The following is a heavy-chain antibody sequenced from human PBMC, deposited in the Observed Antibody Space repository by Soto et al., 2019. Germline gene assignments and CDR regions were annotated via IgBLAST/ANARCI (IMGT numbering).Heavy chain of an antibody. J-gene: IGHJ4*02. CDR2: ISGGVDTT. Sequence: EVQLLESGGGLVQPGGSLRLSCAASGFPFNNYAMTLFSKAPGKGLECVSAISGGVDTTSYAASVKGRFTVSRDGSKNTLYLQMSSLRAEDTALYYCAKGRGGSGSLTPRVDFWGQGTLVTVSS. V-gene: IGHV3-23*01. D-gene: IGHD3-10*01. CDR3: AKGRGGSGSLTPRVDF. CDR1: GFPFNNYA.